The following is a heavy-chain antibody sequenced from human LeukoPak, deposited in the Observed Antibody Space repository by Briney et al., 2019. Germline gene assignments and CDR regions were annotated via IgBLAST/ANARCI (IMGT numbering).Heavy chain of an antibody. V-gene: IGHV4-30-2*01. CDR1: GGSIGSADYS. D-gene: IGHD3-10*01. Sequence: PSQTLSLTCAVSGGSIGSADYSWSWIRQPPGEGLEWIGYIYHTGRTYYNPSLKNRLTMSIDMSKNQFSLKLKSVTAADTAVYYCARATASGSGRAYDHWAQGNLVPVSS. CDR3: ARATASGSGRAYDH. J-gene: IGHJ4*02. CDR2: IYHTGRT.